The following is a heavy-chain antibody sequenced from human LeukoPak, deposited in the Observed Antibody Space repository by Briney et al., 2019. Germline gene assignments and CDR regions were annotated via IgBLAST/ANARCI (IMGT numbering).Heavy chain of an antibody. V-gene: IGHV4-34*01. Sequence: TPSETLSLTCTVSGGSISSYYWSWIRQPPGKGLEWIGELNHSGSTNYNPSLKSRVTISVDTSKNQFSLKLTSVTAADTAVYYCARGHSSSWYPFTYWGQGTLVTVSS. D-gene: IGHD6-13*01. CDR3: ARGHSSSWYPFTY. CDR2: LNHSGST. CDR1: GGSISSYY. J-gene: IGHJ4*02.